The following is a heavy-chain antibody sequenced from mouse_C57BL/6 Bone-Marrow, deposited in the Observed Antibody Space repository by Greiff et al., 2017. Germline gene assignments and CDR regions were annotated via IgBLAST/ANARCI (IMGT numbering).Heavy chain of an antibody. D-gene: IGHD1-1*01. Sequence: EVQLLESGGGLVQPGGSMKLSCVASGFTFSNYWMNWVRQSPEKGLEWVAQIRCKSDNYASHYAESVKGRFTISRDDSKSSVYLQMNNLRAEDTGIYSCTHYYGSTYFDYWGQGTTLSVSS. CDR3: THYYGSTYFDY. CDR1: GFTFSNYW. V-gene: IGHV6-3*01. CDR2: IRCKSDNYAS. J-gene: IGHJ2*01.